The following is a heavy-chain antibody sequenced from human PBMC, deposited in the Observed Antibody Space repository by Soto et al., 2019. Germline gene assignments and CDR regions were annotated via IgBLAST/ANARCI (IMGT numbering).Heavy chain of an antibody. V-gene: IGHV4-30-4*01. CDR3: PRAGGFGATAIDY. D-gene: IGHD3-10*01. J-gene: IGHJ4*02. CDR1: GGSISSGDYY. Sequence: QVQLQESGPGLVKPSQTLSLTCTVSGGSISSGDYYWSWIRQPPGKGLEWIGYIYYSGSTYYNPSLKRRVTISVDTSKNQFFLKLSSVPAADTAVYYCPRAGGFGATAIDYWGQGTLVTVSS. CDR2: IYYSGST.